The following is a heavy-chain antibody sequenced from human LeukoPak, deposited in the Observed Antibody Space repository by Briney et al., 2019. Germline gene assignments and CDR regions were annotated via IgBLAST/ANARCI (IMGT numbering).Heavy chain of an antibody. CDR2: IYTSGST. CDR3: ARATVTGFHFDY. J-gene: IGHJ4*02. D-gene: IGHD4-17*01. CDR1: GGSFSGYY. V-gene: IGHV4-59*10. Sequence: SAPLSLTFAVYGGSFSGYYWSWIRQPAGKGLEWIGRIYTSGSTNYNPSLKSRVTMSVDTSKNQFSLKLSSVTAADTAVYYCARATVTGFHFDYRGQGTLVTVSS.